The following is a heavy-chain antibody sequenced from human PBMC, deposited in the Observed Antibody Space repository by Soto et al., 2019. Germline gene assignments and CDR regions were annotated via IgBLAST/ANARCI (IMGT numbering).Heavy chain of an antibody. D-gene: IGHD6-13*01. CDR1: GFTFSSYN. CDR3: AKDRPLTTTPGTLVN. CDR2: ISSSSSYI. J-gene: IGHJ4*02. V-gene: IGHV3-21*03. Sequence: GESLKISCAASGFTFSSYNMNCVRQAPGKGPEWVSSISSSSSYIYYADSVKGRFTISRDKSTNTLYLQMNSLRDEDTAMYYCAKDRPLTTTPGTLVNWGQGTLVTVSS.